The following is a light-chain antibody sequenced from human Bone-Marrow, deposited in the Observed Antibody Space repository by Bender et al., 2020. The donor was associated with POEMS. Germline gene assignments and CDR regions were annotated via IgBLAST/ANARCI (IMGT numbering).Light chain of an antibody. V-gene: IGLV3-10*01. CDR1: ALPNQY. CDR3: YSTDNSASNRGV. CDR2: DDT. Sequence: SYELTQPPSVSVSPGQTARITCSGDALPNQYAYWYQQKSGQAPVLVIHDDTERPSGIPEKFSGSSSGTMATLTITGAQVEDEADYYCYSTDNSASNRGVFGGGTRLTVL. J-gene: IGLJ3*02.